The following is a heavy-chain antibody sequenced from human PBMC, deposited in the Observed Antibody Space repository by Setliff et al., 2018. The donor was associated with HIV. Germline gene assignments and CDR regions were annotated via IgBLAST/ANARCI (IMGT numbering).Heavy chain of an antibody. J-gene: IGHJ4*02. Sequence: GGSLRLSCAASGFSFTDVWMNWVRQAPGKGLVWVSRIKTDGSSTSYADSVKGRFTISRDNAKNTLFLQMNSLRAEDTAVYYCVRGSGYYYFDNWGQGALVTVSS. CDR3: VRGSGYYYFDN. D-gene: IGHD3-22*01. CDR1: GFSFTDVW. V-gene: IGHV3-74*01. CDR2: IKTDGSST.